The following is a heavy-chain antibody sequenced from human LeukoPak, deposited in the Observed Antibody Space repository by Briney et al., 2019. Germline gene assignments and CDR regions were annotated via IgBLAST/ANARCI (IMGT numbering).Heavy chain of an antibody. J-gene: IGHJ4*02. CDR2: IYYSGST. Sequence: PSETLSLTCTVSGGSISSSSYYWGWIRQPPGKGLEWIGGIYYSGSTYYNPSLKSRFTISVDTSKNQFSLKLSYVTAADTAVYYCARSYAVLAATDYFDYWGQGTLVTVSS. CDR3: ARSYAVLAATDYFDY. D-gene: IGHD2-15*01. V-gene: IGHV4-39*01. CDR1: GGSISSSSYY.